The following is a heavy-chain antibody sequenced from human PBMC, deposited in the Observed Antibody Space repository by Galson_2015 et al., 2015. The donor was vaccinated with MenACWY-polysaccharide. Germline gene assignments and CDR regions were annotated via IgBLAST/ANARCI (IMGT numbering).Heavy chain of an antibody. CDR2: LSSTGGTI. CDR1: GFTFGNYA. CDR3: AKDRGHCSGGTCYQFFYGMDV. J-gene: IGHJ6*02. D-gene: IGHD2-15*01. Sequence: SLRLSCAAPGFTFGNYAMSWVRQAPGKGLEWVSSLSSTGGTIYYADSVKGRFTISRDNSKNTLYLQMNSLRAEDTAVYFCAKDRGHCSGGTCYQFFYGMDVWGQGTTVTVSS. V-gene: IGHV3-23*01.